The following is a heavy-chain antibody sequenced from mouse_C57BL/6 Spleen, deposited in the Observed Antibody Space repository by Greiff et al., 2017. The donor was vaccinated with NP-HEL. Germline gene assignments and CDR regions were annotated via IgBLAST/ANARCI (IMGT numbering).Heavy chain of an antibody. CDR3: ARPYYYGSPSFAY. Sequence: VKLLESGAELVRPGTSVKVSCKASGYAFTNYLIEWVKQRPGQGLEWIGVINPGSGGTNYNEKFKGKATLTADKSSSTAYMQLSSLTSEDSAVYFCARPYYYGSPSFAYWGQGTLVTVSA. J-gene: IGHJ3*01. CDR2: INPGSGGT. V-gene: IGHV1-54*01. D-gene: IGHD1-1*01. CDR1: GYAFTNYL.